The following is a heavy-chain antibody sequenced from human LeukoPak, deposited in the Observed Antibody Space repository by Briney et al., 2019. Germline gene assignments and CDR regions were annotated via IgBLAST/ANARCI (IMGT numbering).Heavy chain of an antibody. V-gene: IGHV4-39*01. CDR3: ARLNMGAPIDY. CDR2: SHYSGTT. CDR1: GFTFSSYSMN. D-gene: IGHD1-26*01. Sequence: NPGGSLRLSCAASGFTFSSYSMNWVRQAPGKGLEWIGSSHYSGTTFYNPSFKSRVTISVDTSKNQFSLRLSSVTATDTAVFYCARLNMGAPIDYWGQGTLVTVSS. J-gene: IGHJ4*02.